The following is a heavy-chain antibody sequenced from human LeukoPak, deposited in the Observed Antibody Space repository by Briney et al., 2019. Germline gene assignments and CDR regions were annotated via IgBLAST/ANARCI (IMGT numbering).Heavy chain of an antibody. J-gene: IGHJ4*02. V-gene: IGHV4-38-2*02. CDR2: FYHTGRT. CDR3: ARDMGWNGLVDS. Sequence: SETLSLTCTVSGYSISLGYYWGWIRQPPGKRLEWIGSFYHTGRTYYNPSLKSRVTVSGDTSKNQFSLKLSSVTAADTAVYYCARDMGWNGLVDSWGQGTLVTVSS. CDR1: GYSISLGYY. D-gene: IGHD1-1*01.